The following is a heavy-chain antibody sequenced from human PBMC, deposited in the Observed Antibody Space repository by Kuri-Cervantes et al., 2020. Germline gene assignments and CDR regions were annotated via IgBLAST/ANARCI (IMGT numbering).Heavy chain of an antibody. J-gene: IGHJ5*02. Sequence: GGSLRLSCAASGFTFSSYGMHWVRQAPGKGLEWVSSISSSSSYIYYADSVKGRFTISRDNAKNSLYLQMNSLRAEDTAVYYCARDLSEADYGDYREEWFDPWGHGNLV. CDR2: ISSSSSYI. CDR1: GFTFSSYG. V-gene: IGHV3-21*01. CDR3: ARDLSEADYGDYREEWFDP. D-gene: IGHD4-17*01.